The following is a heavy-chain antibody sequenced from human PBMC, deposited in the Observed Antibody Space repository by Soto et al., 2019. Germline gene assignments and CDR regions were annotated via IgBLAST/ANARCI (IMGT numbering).Heavy chain of an antibody. CDR2: FYSSGSI. V-gene: IGHV4-31*02. J-gene: IGHJ5*02. CDR3: ARMYSSGSGWFHP. CDR1: GYY. D-gene: IGHD6-19*01. Sequence: GYYWSWILHHPGKGLEWIGSFYSSGSIIYNPSLRSRLSISGDTSSNQFSMSLTSVTAADTARYYCARMYSSGSGWFHPWGQGTVVTVSS.